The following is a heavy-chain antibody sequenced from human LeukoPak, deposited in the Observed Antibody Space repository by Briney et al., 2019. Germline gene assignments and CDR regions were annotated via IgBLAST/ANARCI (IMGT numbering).Heavy chain of an antibody. CDR2: ISSSSSTI. J-gene: IGHJ4*02. Sequence: GGSLRLSCAASGFTFSSYSMNWVRQAPGKGLEWVSYISSSSSTIYYADSVKGRFTISRDNAKNSLYLQMNSLRVEDTAVYYCARDLSYDILTGYFDYWGQGTLVTVSS. V-gene: IGHV3-48*01. CDR1: GFTFSSYS. D-gene: IGHD3-9*01. CDR3: ARDLSYDILTGYFDY.